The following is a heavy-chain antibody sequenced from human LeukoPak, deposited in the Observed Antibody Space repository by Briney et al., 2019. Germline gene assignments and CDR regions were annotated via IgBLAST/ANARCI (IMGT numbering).Heavy chain of an antibody. D-gene: IGHD3-3*01. Sequence: SETLSLTCTVPGGSISSYYWSWIRQPPGKRLEWIGHIYYSGSTNYNPSLKSRVTISVDTPKNQFSLKLSSVTAADTAVYYCASRSSIWSGYQDTLYYFDSWGQGTLVTVSS. CDR1: GGSISSYY. V-gene: IGHV4-59*01. CDR3: ASRSSIWSGYQDTLYYFDS. CDR2: IYYSGST. J-gene: IGHJ4*02.